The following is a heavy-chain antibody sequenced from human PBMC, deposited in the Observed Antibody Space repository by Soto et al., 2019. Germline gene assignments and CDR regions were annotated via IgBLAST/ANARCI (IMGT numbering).Heavy chain of an antibody. CDR2: MNPNSGNT. D-gene: IGHD6-13*01. CDR1: GYTFTSYD. V-gene: IGHV1-8*01. CDR3: ARGYSSWLGRYGMDV. Sequence: QVQLVQSGAEVKKPGASVKVSCKASGYTFTSYDINWVRQATGQGLEWMGWMNPNSGNTGYAQKFQGRVTMTRNTSXXTAYMERRSLRSEDTAVYYCARGYSSWLGRYGMDVWGQGTTVTVSS. J-gene: IGHJ6*02.